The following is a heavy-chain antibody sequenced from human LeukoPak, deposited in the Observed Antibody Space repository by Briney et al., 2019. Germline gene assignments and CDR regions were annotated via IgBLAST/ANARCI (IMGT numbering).Heavy chain of an antibody. CDR3: ARGGYSSSCAY. V-gene: IGHV4-34*01. CDR2: INHSGST. J-gene: IGHJ4*02. Sequence: GSLRLSCAASGFTFSSYWMSWIRQPPGKGLEWIGEINHSGSTNYNPSLKSRVTISVDTSKNQFSLKLSSVTAADTAVYYCARGGYSSSCAYWGQGTLVTVSS. CDR1: GFTFSSYW. D-gene: IGHD6-13*01.